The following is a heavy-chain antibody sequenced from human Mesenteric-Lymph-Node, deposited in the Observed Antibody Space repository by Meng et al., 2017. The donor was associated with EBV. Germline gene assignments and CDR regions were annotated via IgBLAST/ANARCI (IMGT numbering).Heavy chain of an antibody. CDR3: AKDFQGSH. CDR2: IRGRGDYT. V-gene: IGHV3-23*01. D-gene: IGHD3-10*01. J-gene: IGHJ4*02. Sequence: GLVGPXXXVRLSCAASGFAFNMYPMSWVRQAPGKGPEWLTAIRGRGDYTYYADSVRGRFTISRDNSKNMVYLQMNSLRADDTALYYCAKDFQGSHWGQGTLVTVSS. CDR1: GFAFNMYP.